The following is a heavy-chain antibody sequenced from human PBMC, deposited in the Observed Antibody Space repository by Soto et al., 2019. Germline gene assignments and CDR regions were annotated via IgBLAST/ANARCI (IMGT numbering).Heavy chain of an antibody. CDR2: IYHSGST. CDR1: GGSISSSNW. D-gene: IGHD6-13*01. CDR3: ARDGTGYSSSWYWFDP. J-gene: IGHJ5*02. Sequence: SETLSLTCAVSGGSISSSNWWSWVRQPPGKGLEWIGEIYHSGSTNYNPSLKSRVTISVDKSKNQFSLKLSSVTAADTAVYYCARDGTGYSSSWYWFDPWGQGTLVTVSS. V-gene: IGHV4-4*02.